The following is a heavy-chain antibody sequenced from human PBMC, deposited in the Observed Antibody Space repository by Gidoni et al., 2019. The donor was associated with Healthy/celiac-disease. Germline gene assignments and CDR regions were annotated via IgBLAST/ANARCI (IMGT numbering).Heavy chain of an antibody. CDR3: AKDETYYYDSSGYLGGNYFDY. D-gene: IGHD3-22*01. J-gene: IGHJ4*02. CDR1: GFTFDDYA. CDR2: ISWNSGSI. Sequence: EVQLVESGGGLVQPGRSLRLSCAASGFTFDDYAMHWVRQAPGKGLEWVSGISWNSGSIGYADSVKGRFTISRDNAKNSLYLQMNSLRAEDTALYYCAKDETYYYDSSGYLGGNYFDYWGQGTLVTVSS. V-gene: IGHV3-9*01.